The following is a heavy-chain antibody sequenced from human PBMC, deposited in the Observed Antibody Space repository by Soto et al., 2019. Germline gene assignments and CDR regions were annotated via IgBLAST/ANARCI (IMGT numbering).Heavy chain of an antibody. V-gene: IGHV3-48*01. D-gene: IGHD2-2*01. CDR3: ARVVVPAAMAINWFDP. Sequence: GGSLRLSCAASGFTFSSYSMNCVRQAPGKGLEWVSYISSSSSTIYYADSVKGRFTISRDNAKNSLYLQMNSLRAEDTAVYYCARVVVPAAMAINWFDPWGQGTLVTVSS. J-gene: IGHJ5*02. CDR1: GFTFSSYS. CDR2: ISSSSSTI.